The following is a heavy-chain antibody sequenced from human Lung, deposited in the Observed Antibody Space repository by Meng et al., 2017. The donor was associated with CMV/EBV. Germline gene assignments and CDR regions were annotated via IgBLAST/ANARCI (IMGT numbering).Heavy chain of an antibody. D-gene: IGHD3-16*01. V-gene: IGHV4-4*02. CDR1: GVSTSSRNC. J-gene: IGHJ4*02. CDR3: ARVGQLLPIDY. CDR2: IYHSGNS. Sequence: QGQWQGPGPGMATPSGPLSLSCAGSGVSTSSRNCWSWVLPRKGKGLMWIGEIYHSGNSNPNPYIKSRITISVYKSKYQFTLILSSVTATDTDVYYSARVGQLLPIDYWGQGTLVTVSS.